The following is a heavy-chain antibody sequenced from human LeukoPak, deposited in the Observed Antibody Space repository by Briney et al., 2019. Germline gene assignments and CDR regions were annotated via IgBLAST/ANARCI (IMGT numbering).Heavy chain of an antibody. D-gene: IGHD3-10*01. CDR2: INHSGST. J-gene: IGHJ4*02. V-gene: IGHV4-34*01. CDR3: ARGRLGILWFGETTYFDY. Sequence: SETLSLTCAVYGGSFSGYYWSWIRQPPGKGLEWIGEINHSGSTNYNPSLKSRVTISVDTSKNQFSLKLSSVTAADTAVYYCARGRLGILWFGETTYFDYWGQGTLVTVSS. CDR1: GGSFSGYY.